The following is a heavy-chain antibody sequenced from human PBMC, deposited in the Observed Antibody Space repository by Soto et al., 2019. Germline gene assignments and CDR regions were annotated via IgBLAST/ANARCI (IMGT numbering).Heavy chain of an antibody. V-gene: IGHV1-46*01. CDR2: INPSGGST. J-gene: IGHJ4*02. Sequence: ASVKVSCKASGYTFTSYYMHWVRQAPGQGLEWMGIINPSGGSTSYAQKFQGRVTMTRDTSTSTVYMELSSLRSEDTAVYYCARDSYSPAGPTTISSGWYADVDYGGQGTLVTVSS. CDR3: ARDSYSPAGPTTISSGWYADVDY. CDR1: GYTFTSYY. D-gene: IGHD6-19*01.